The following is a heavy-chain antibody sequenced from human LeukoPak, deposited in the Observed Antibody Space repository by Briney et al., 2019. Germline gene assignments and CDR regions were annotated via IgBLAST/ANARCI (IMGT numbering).Heavy chain of an antibody. CDR1: GFTFSSYA. V-gene: IGHV3-30-3*01. D-gene: IGHD3-3*01. CDR3: AKPLRFLEWLSPDAFDI. CDR2: ISYDGSNK. J-gene: IGHJ3*02. Sequence: PGGSLRLSCAASGFTFSSYAMHWVRQAPGKGLEWVAVISYDGSNKYYADSVKGRFTISRDNSKNTLYLQMNSLRAEDAAVYYCAKPLRFLEWLSPDAFDIWGQGTMVTVSS.